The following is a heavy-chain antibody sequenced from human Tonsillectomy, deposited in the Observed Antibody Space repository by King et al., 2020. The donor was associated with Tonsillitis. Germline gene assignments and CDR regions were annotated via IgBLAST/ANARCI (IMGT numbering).Heavy chain of an antibody. Sequence: DVQLVESGGGLVQPGGSLRLSCAASGFTFSSYSMNWVRQAPGKGLEWVSYISSRSSTIYYADSVKGRFTISRDNAKNSLYLQMNSLRAEDTAVYYCALGDYGDYWGQGTLVTVSS. CDR2: ISSRSSTI. V-gene: IGHV3-48*01. J-gene: IGHJ4*02. CDR1: GFTFSSYS. D-gene: IGHD4-17*01. CDR3: ALGDYGDY.